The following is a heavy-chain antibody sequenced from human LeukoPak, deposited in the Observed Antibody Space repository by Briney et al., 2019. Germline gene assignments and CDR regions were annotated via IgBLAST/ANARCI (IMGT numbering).Heavy chain of an antibody. CDR3: ARDAGIAVAGTGGFDY. CDR2: IYHSGST. J-gene: IGHJ4*02. Sequence: SETLSLTCAVSGGSISSSNWWSWVRQPPGKGLEWIGEIYHSGSTNYNPSLKSRVTISVDKSKNQFSLKLSSVTAADTAVYYCARDAGIAVAGTGGFDYWGQGTLVTVSS. D-gene: IGHD6-19*01. CDR1: GGSISSSNW. V-gene: IGHV4-4*02.